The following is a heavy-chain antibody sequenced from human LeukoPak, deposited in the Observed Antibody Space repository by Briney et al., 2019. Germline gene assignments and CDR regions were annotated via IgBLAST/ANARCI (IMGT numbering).Heavy chain of an antibody. V-gene: IGHV4-30-4*01. D-gene: IGHD4-23*01. J-gene: IGHJ4*02. CDR1: GGSISSGDYY. CDR2: IYYSGST. Sequence: PSETLSLTCTVSGGSISSGDYYWSWIRQPPGKGLEWIGYIYYSGSTYYNPSLKSRVTISVDTSKNQFSLKLSSVTAADTAVYYCARHPRGYGGNRLFDYWGQGTLVTVSS. CDR3: ARHPRGYGGNRLFDY.